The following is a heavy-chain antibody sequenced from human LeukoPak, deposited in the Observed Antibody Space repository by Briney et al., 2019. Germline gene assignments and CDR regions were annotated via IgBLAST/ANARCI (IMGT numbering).Heavy chain of an antibody. V-gene: IGHV4-61*01. J-gene: IGHJ4*02. CDR2: IYYCGRT. CDR3: ARQATHDYLDC. CDR1: GDSVSSGSYY. Sequence: SETLSLTCTVSGDSVSSGSYYWSWIRQPPGKGLEWIGYIYYCGRTNYNPSLKSRVTISVDTSKNQFSLKLSSVTAADTAVYYCARQATHDYLDCWGQGTLVTVSS.